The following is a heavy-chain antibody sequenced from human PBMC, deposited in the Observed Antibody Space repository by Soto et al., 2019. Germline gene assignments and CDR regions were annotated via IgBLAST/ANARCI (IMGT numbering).Heavy chain of an antibody. Sequence: GASMKVSCKASRGTFSSSTISWVRQAPGQGLEWMGRIIPILGIANYAQKFQGRVTITADKSTSTAYMELSSLRSEDTAVYYCARMYSSSWRNYFDYWGQGTLVTVSS. CDR2: IIPILGIA. CDR1: RGTFSSST. D-gene: IGHD6-13*01. V-gene: IGHV1-69*02. J-gene: IGHJ4*02. CDR3: ARMYSSSWRNYFDY.